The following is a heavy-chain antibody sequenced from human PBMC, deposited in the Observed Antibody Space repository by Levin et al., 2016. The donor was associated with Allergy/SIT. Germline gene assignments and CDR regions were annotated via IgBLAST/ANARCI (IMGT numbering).Heavy chain of an antibody. CDR2: IYYSGTT. J-gene: IGHJ3*02. Sequence: WIRQPPGKGLEWIGYIYYSGTTNYNPSLKSRVTISVDTSKNQFSLKLSSVTAADTAVYYCARTYYYDSSGYYDAFDIWGQGTMVTVSS. V-gene: IGHV4-59*01. CDR3: ARTYYYDSSGYYDAFDI. D-gene: IGHD3-22*01.